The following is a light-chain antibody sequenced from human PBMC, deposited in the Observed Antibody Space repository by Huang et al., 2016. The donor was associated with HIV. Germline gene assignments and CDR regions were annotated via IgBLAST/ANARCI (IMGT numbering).Light chain of an antibody. CDR2: GAS. V-gene: IGKV3-15*01. Sequence: EMLMTQSLATLSVSPGERATISCRTSQSVGRNLAWYQQRPGQAPRLLLYGASIRANGVPARFSGSGSGTEFTLTITSLQSEDFAVYYCQYFNNWPPRVTFGQGTKVEVK. CDR3: QYFNNWPPRVT. J-gene: IGKJ1*01. CDR1: QSVGRN.